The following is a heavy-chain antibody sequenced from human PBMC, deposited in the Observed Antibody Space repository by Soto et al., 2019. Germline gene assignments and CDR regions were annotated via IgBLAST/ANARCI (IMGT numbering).Heavy chain of an antibody. CDR1: GYTFTSYD. J-gene: IGHJ3*02. Sequence: QVQLVQSGAEVKKPGASVKVSCKASGYTFTSYDINWVRQATGQGPGRMGWMNPNGGNTGYAQKFQGRATMTRNTSKSTAYLELRGLRSKKTAVDYCASAVPAAYAFDIWGQVTMVTVSS. D-gene: IGHD2-2*01. CDR2: MNPNGGNT. V-gene: IGHV1-8*01. CDR3: ASAVPAAYAFDI.